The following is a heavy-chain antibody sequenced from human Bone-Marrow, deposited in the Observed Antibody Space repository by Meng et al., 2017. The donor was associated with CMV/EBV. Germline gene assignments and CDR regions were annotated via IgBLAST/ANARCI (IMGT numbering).Heavy chain of an antibody. CDR2: INPSGGST. Sequence: ASVKVSCKASGYTFTSYYIHWVRQAPGQGLEWMGIINPSGGSTSYAQKFQGRVTMTRDTSISTAYMELSSLRSDDTAVYFCASPRSVRATLVGFHYYYGMDVWGQGTTVTVSS. J-gene: IGHJ6*02. D-gene: IGHD1-26*01. CDR3: ASPRSVRATLVGFHYYYGMDV. CDR1: GYTFTSYY. V-gene: IGHV1-46*01.